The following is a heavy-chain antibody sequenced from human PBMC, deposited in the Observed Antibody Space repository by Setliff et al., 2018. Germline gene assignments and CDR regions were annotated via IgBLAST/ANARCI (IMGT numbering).Heavy chain of an antibody. Sequence: GGSLRLSCLASGFTFDDYGMSWVRQAPGKGLEWVSGLSWRGDNIGYADSVKGRFTISRDNAQNSLYLQMNSLRAEDTAVYYCARVGRVGYYESFQYWGQGTLVTVSS. CDR3: ARVGRVGYYESFQY. V-gene: IGHV3-20*04. J-gene: IGHJ1*01. CDR1: GFTFDDYG. CDR2: LSWRGDNI. D-gene: IGHD3-22*01.